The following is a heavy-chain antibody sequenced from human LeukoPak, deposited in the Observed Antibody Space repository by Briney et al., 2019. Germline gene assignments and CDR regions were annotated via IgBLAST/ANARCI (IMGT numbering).Heavy chain of an antibody. CDR2: MRGNGET. D-gene: IGHD3-16*01. V-gene: IGHV3-23*01. CDR1: GLSFSTFA. CDR3: ARASWVSSTDAVR. Sequence: GGSLRLSCAASGLSFSTFAMSWVRQGPARGLEWVSSMRGNGETFYADSVKGRFTLSSDSSRYTVYLQLNNLRVEDTAIYYCARASWVSSTDAVRWGQGTLVTVSS. J-gene: IGHJ4*02.